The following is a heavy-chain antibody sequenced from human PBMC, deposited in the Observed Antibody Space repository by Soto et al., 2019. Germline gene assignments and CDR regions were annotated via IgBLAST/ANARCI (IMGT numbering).Heavy chain of an antibody. CDR2: MNPNSGNT. CDR3: ARVPSGGVLRFLEGRNWFDP. D-gene: IGHD3-3*01. J-gene: IGHJ5*02. CDR1: GYTFTSYD. V-gene: IGHV1-8*01. Sequence: QVQLVQSGAEVKKPGASVKVSYKASGYTFTSYDINWVRQATGQGLEWMGWMNPNSGNTGYAQKFQGRVTMTRNTSISTAYMELSSLRSEDTAVYYCARVPSGGVLRFLEGRNWFDPWGQGTLVTVSS.